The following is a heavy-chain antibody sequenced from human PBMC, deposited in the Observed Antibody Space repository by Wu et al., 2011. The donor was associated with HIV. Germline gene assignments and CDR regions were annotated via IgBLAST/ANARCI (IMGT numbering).Heavy chain of an antibody. CDR3: TTDPRSNHCTVTSCYVDGFDP. CDR2: VDPANGET. CDR1: GYTFANNY. J-gene: IGHJ5*02. D-gene: IGHD2-8*02. V-gene: IGHV1-69-2*01. Sequence: VELLQSGAEVKKPGTTVKISCKVSGYTFANNYMHWIKQAPGKGPEWMGLVDPANGETIYAEKFLGRVTMTADTSIDTAYMEMNSLTSEDTAVYYCTTDPRSNHCTVTSCYVDGFDPWGQGTLVTVSS.